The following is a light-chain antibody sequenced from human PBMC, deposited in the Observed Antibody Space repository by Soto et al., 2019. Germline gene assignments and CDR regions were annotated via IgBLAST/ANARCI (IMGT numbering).Light chain of an antibody. CDR1: QSVSSSY. V-gene: IGKV3-11*01. J-gene: IGKJ1*01. CDR2: DAS. CDR3: QQRSNWPTWT. Sequence: EIVMTQSPGTLSLSPGERATLSCRASQSVSSSYLAWYQQKPGQAPRLLIYDASNRATGIPARFSGSGSGTGFTLTISSLEPEDFAVYYCQQRSNWPTWTFGQGTKVDIK.